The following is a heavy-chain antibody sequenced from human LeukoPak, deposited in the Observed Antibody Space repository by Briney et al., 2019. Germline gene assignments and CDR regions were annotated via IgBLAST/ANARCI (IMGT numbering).Heavy chain of an antibody. V-gene: IGHV4-39*07. Sequence: SETLSLTCTVSGGSISSSNYYWGWIRQPPGKGLEWIGTIYYNGATYYNPSLKSRVTMSVDTSKNQFSLKLSSVTAADTAVYYCAREKGGIQGYGAFDIWGQGTMVTVSS. CDR2: IYYNGAT. CDR1: GGSISSSNYY. D-gene: IGHD1-26*01. CDR3: AREKGGIQGYGAFDI. J-gene: IGHJ3*02.